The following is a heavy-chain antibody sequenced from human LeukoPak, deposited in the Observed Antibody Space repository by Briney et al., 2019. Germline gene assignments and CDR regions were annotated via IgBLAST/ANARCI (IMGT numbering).Heavy chain of an antibody. Sequence: SETLSLPCTVSSASISSTNHNWGWLRQPPGKGPEWIGNIYFSGTSYYNPSLKSRVIISVDTSESQLSLKLNSVTAADTAVYYCARHAWGLNAFDVWGRGTMVIVSS. CDR1: SASISSTNHN. J-gene: IGHJ3*01. V-gene: IGHV4-39*01. CDR2: IYFSGTS. D-gene: IGHD3-16*01. CDR3: ARHAWGLNAFDV.